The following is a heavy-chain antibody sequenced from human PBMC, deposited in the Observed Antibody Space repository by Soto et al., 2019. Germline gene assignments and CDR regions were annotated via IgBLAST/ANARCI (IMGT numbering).Heavy chain of an antibody. D-gene: IGHD2-8*01. J-gene: IGHJ6*02. CDR1: GFTFSGYS. V-gene: IGHV3-21*01. Sequence: EVQLVESGGGLVKPGGSLRLSCVASGFTFSGYSINWVRQAPGKGLEWVSYISGPSIYIYYADSVKGRFTISRDNAKRAGYLQMNGLGAEEAAVYFCARGFRNGCNICGQGTTGSVSS. CDR3: ARGFRNGCNI. CDR2: ISGPSIYI.